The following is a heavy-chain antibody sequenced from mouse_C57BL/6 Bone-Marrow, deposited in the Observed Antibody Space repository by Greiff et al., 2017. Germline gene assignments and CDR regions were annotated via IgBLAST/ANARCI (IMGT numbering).Heavy chain of an antibody. CDR3: ATSRTVVSDY. Sequence: LEESGAELARPGASVKLSCKASGYTFTSYGISWVKQRTGQGLEWIGEIYPRSGNTYYNEKFKGKATLTADKSSSTAYMELRSLTSEDSAVYYCATSRTVVSDYWGQGTTLTVSS. CDR1: GYTFTSYG. V-gene: IGHV1-81*01. CDR2: IYPRSGNT. J-gene: IGHJ2*01. D-gene: IGHD1-1*01.